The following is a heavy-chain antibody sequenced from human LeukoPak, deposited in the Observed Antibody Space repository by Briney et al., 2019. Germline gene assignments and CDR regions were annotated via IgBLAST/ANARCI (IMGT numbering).Heavy chain of an antibody. V-gene: IGHV4-4*07. CDR3: ARAVQQERPPPLIGYYYMDV. J-gene: IGHJ6*03. CDR1: GGSISSYY. Sequence: SETLSLTCTVSGGSISSYYWSWIRQPPGKGLEWIVRVFTSGIISGNTNYNPSVKSRVTMSVDSSKNQFSLKLRSVTAADTAVYYCARAVQQERPPPLIGYYYMDVWGKGTTVTVSS. D-gene: IGHD1-1*01. CDR2: VFTSGIISGNT.